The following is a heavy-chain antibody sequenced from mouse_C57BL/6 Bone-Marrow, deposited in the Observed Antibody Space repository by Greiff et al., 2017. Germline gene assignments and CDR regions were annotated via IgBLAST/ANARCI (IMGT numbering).Heavy chain of an antibody. V-gene: IGHV1-81*01. J-gene: IGHJ2*01. CDR2: IYPRSGNT. CDR1: GYTFTSYG. Sequence: VQLQQSGAELARPGASVKLSCKASGYTFTSYGISWVKQRTGQGPEWIGEIYPRSGNTYYNEKFKGKATLTADKSSSTAYMELRSLTSEDSAVYFCARPLPIYYSFDYWGQGTTLTVSS. D-gene: IGHD1-1*01. CDR3: ARPLPIYYSFDY.